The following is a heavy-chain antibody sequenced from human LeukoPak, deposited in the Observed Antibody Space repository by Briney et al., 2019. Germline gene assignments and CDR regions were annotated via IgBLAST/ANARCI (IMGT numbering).Heavy chain of an antibody. CDR3: TRGGVDPFYFDS. J-gene: IGHJ4*02. D-gene: IGHD3-16*01. CDR2: IYYSGSI. V-gene: IGHV4-31*03. Sequence: SQTLSLTCTVSGGSISSGAYYWSWIRQHPGKGLEWIGYIYYSGSIYDNPSLRSRVTMSVDTSKNQFSLKLSSVTAADTAVYYCTRGGVDPFYFDSWGQGILVTVSS. CDR1: GGSISSGAYY.